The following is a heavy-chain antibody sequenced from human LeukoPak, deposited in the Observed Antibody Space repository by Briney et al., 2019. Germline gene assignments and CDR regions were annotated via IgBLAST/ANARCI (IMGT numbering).Heavy chain of an antibody. V-gene: IGHV3-23*01. CDR2: ISGSGGST. Sequence: PGGSLRLSCAASGFTFSSYAMSWVRQAPGKGLEWVSAISGSGGSTYYADSVKGRFTISRDNSKNTLYLQMNSLRAEDTAVYYCAKVQAVAVTGGFCFDYWGQGTLVTVSS. CDR3: AKVQAVAVTGGFCFDY. J-gene: IGHJ4*02. D-gene: IGHD6-19*01. CDR1: GFTFSSYA.